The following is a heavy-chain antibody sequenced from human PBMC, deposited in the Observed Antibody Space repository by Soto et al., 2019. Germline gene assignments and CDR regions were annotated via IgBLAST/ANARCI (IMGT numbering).Heavy chain of an antibody. CDR2: ISYDGSNE. D-gene: IGHD6-19*01. Sequence: GGSLRLSCAAFGFTFNSNAMHWVRQAPGKGLEWVAAISYDGSNEYYADSVKGRFTISRDNSKNTLYLQMNSVKPEDTSVYFCARQRHSSGWQNEYWGQGTLVTVSS. J-gene: IGHJ4*02. CDR3: ARQRHSSGWQNEY. V-gene: IGHV3-30-3*01. CDR1: GFTFNSNA.